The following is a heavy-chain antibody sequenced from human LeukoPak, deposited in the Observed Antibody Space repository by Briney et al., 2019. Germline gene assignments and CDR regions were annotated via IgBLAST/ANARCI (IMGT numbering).Heavy chain of an antibody. CDR2: INHSGST. CDR3: ASHVDTAMVTGFYFDY. D-gene: IGHD5-18*01. CDR1: GGSFSGYY. Sequence: SETLSLTCAVYGGSFSGYYWSWIRQPPGKGLEWIGEINHSGSTNYNPSLKSRVTISVDTSKNQFSLKLSSVTAADTAVYYCASHVDTAMVTGFYFDYWGQGTLVTVSS. V-gene: IGHV4-34*01. J-gene: IGHJ4*02.